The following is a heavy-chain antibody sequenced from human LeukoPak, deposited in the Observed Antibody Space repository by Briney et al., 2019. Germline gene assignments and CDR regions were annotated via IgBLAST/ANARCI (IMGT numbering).Heavy chain of an antibody. CDR2: IYRSGGT. J-gene: IGHJ3*02. D-gene: IGHD3-10*01. V-gene: IGHV4-59*01. CDR3: AKNRGNARDAFDI. CDR1: GGSISSYA. Sequence: SGTLSLTCSVSGGSISSYAWSWIRRPPGKGLEWIGHIYRSGGTNYNPSLKSRLTISVDSSKNQFSLRLSSVTAADTAVYYCAKNRGNARDAFDIWGQGTVVTVSA.